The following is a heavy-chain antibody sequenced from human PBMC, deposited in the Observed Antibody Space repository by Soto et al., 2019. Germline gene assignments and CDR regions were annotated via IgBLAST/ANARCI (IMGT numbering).Heavy chain of an antibody. CDR2: ISGSGSTI. V-gene: IGHV3-48*03. J-gene: IGHJ4*02. CDR3: AREVDYYDSSGYYSAFDY. CDR1: GFIFSSYE. Sequence: GGSLRLSCAASGFIFSSYEMNWVRQAPGKGLEWVSSISGSGSTIYYADSVRGRFTISRDNAKNSLYLQMISLRAEDTSVYYCAREVDYYDSSGYYSAFDYWGQGTLVTVSS. D-gene: IGHD3-22*01.